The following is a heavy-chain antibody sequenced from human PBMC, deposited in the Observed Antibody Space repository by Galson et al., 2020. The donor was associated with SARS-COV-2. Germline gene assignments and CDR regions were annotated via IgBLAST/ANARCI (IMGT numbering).Heavy chain of an antibody. Sequence: TGGPLRLPCAVSGLISSLYGTSWVRQAPGKGLEWVSAISGSGGRTFYADSVKGRFTISRDNSKDTLYLQMNSLRAEATAVYYCAKEIDTYYDFVNPLYGMDVWGQGTTLTVSS. CDR2: ISGSGGRT. D-gene: IGHD3-3*01. CDR3: AKEIDTYYDFVNPLYGMDV. V-gene: IGHV3-23*01. CDR1: GLISSLYG. J-gene: IGHJ6*02.